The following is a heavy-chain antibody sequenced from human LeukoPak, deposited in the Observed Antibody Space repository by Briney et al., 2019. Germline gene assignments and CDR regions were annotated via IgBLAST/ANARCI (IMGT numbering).Heavy chain of an antibody. V-gene: IGHV1-2*02. Sequence: ASVKVSCKAAGYTFTGYYMHWVRQAPGQGLEWMGWINPNNGGTNYAQKFQGKVTMTRDTSIPTAYMELSRLRSDDTAVYYCARDTAMVQFDYWGQGTLVTVSS. D-gene: IGHD5-18*01. J-gene: IGHJ4*02. CDR2: INPNNGGT. CDR1: GYTFTGYY. CDR3: ARDTAMVQFDY.